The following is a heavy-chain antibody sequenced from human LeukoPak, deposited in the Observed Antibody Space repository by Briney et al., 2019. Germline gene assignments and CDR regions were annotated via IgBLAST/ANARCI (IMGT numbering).Heavy chain of an antibody. Sequence: PGGSLRLSCAASGFIFSNYAMSWVRQAPGKGLEWVSAISDSGGSTYYADSVKGRFTISRDNSKNTLYLQMNSLRAEDTAVYYCAKDRVAAATSPPDAFDIWGQGTMVTVSS. CDR3: AKDRVAAATSPPDAFDI. J-gene: IGHJ3*02. D-gene: IGHD6-13*01. CDR1: GFIFSNYA. V-gene: IGHV3-23*01. CDR2: ISDSGGST.